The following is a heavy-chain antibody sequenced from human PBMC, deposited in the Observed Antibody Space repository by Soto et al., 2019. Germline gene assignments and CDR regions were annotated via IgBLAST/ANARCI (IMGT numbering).Heavy chain of an antibody. Sequence: ASVKVSCKASGYTFSSYDINWVRQATGQGLEWMGWLNPNSGDTGYAQKFQGRVTMTTDTSTSTAYMELRSLRSDDTAVYYCARDCSSTSCYASYYYGMDVWGQGTTVTVSS. CDR1: GYTFSSYD. J-gene: IGHJ6*02. V-gene: IGHV1-8*01. D-gene: IGHD2-2*01. CDR2: LNPNSGDT. CDR3: ARDCSSTSCYASYYYGMDV.